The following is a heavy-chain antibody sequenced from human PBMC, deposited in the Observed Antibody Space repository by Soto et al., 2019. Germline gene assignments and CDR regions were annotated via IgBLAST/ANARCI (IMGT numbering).Heavy chain of an antibody. Sequence: SGGSLRLSCAASGFTFSSYGMHWVRQAPGKGLEWVAVIWYDGSNKYYADSVKGRFTISRDNSKNTLYLQMNSLRAEDTAVYYCARVRRSSPYYGMDVWGQGTTVTVSS. V-gene: IGHV3-33*01. CDR2: IWYDGSNK. CDR1: GFTFSSYG. CDR3: ARVRRSSPYYGMDV. D-gene: IGHD2-2*01. J-gene: IGHJ6*02.